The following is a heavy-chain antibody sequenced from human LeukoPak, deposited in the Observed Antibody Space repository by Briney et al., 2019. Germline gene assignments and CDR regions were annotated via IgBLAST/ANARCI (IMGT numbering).Heavy chain of an antibody. CDR2: IHYSGST. CDR1: GGSISSYY. Sequence: PSETLSLTCTVSGGSISSYYWSWIRQPPGKGLEWIGYIHYSGSTNYNPSLKSRVTISVDTSKNQFSLKLSSVTAADTAVYYCARRPGIAAAGTHFDYWGQGTLVTVSS. V-gene: IGHV4-59*08. D-gene: IGHD6-13*01. CDR3: ARRPGIAAAGTHFDY. J-gene: IGHJ4*02.